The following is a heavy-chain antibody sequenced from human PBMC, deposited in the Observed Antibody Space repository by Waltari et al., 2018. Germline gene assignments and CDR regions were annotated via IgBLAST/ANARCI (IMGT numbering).Heavy chain of an antibody. CDR3: ARGARITIFGVVIIDLYFDY. CDR1: GGSFSGYY. CDR2: INHSGST. D-gene: IGHD3-3*01. J-gene: IGHJ4*02. Sequence: QVQLQQWGAGLLKPSETLSLTCAVYGGSFSGYYWSWIRQPPGKGLEWIGEINHSGSTNYNPSLKSRVTISVDTSKNQFSLKLSSVTAADTAVYYCARGARITIFGVVIIDLYFDYWGQGTLVTVSS. V-gene: IGHV4-34*01.